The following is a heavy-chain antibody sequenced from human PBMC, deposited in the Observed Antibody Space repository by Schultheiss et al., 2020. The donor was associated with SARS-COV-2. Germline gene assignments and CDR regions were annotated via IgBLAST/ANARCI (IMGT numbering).Heavy chain of an antibody. Sequence: SETLSLTCTVSGASISSYYWSWIRQPPGKGLEWIGEINHSGSTNYNPSLKSRVTISVDTSKNQFSLKLSSVTAADTAVYYCARGNHGGYSYGKKRNYYYGMDVWGQGTTVTVSS. V-gene: IGHV4-34*01. CDR1: GASISSYY. D-gene: IGHD5-18*01. CDR2: INHSGST. CDR3: ARGNHGGYSYGKKRNYYYGMDV. J-gene: IGHJ6*02.